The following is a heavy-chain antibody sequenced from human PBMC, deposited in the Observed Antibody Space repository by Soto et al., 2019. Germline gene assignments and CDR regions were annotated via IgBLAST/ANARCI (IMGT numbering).Heavy chain of an antibody. CDR2: IYHSGST. CDR1: GGSISSSNW. J-gene: IGHJ6*02. V-gene: IGHV4-4*02. D-gene: IGHD6-13*01. Sequence: SETLSLTCAVSGGSISSSNWWSWVRQPPGKGLEWIGEIYHSGSTNYNPSLKSRATISVDKSKNQFSLKLSSVTAADTAVYYCARDSLGYSSSPYGMDVWGQGTTVTVSS. CDR3: ARDSLGYSSSPYGMDV.